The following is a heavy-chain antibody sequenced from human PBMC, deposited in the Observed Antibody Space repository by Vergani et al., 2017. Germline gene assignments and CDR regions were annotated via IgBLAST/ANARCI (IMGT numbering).Heavy chain of an antibody. J-gene: IGHJ4*02. D-gene: IGHD3-10*01. CDR1: GFTFSNYW. CDR3: AKEFYGSGSYF. CDR2: INSDGSST. V-gene: IGHV3-74*01. Sequence: EVQLVESGGGLVQPGGSLRLSCAASGFTFSNYWMHWVRQAPGKGLVWVSRINSDGSSTSYAVSVKGRFTISRDNSKNTLYLQMNSLRAEDTAVYYCAKEFYGSGSYFWGQGTLVTVSS.